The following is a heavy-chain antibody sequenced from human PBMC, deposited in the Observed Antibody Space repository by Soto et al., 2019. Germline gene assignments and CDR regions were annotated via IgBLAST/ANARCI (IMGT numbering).Heavy chain of an antibody. J-gene: IGHJ4*02. V-gene: IGHV3-23*01. Sequence: EVQLLESGGGLVQPGGSLRLSCAASGFTFSNYAMSWVRQAPGKGLEWVSAISGSGASTYYADSVKGRFTISRDNSKNTLYLPMNSLRAEDTAVYYCAKEYCASTSCNFDHWGQGTLVTVSS. D-gene: IGHD2-2*01. CDR3: AKEYCASTSCNFDH. CDR1: GFTFSNYA. CDR2: ISGSGAST.